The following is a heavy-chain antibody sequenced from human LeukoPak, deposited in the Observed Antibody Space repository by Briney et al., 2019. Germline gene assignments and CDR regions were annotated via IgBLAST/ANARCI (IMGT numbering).Heavy chain of an antibody. V-gene: IGHV3-7*01. Sequence: GGSLRLSCVASGFTFSSYWMTWVRQAPGKGLEWVANIKQDGSEEYYVDSVRGRFTISRDNAKNSLFLQMNSLRAEDTAVYYCAREVTPYYWGQGTLVTVSS. CDR2: IKQDGSEE. CDR1: GFTFSSYW. D-gene: IGHD2-15*01. CDR3: AREVTPYY. J-gene: IGHJ4*02.